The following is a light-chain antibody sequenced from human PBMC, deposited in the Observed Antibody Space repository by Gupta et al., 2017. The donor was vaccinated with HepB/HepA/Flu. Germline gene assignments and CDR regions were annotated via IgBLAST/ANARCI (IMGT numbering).Light chain of an antibody. CDR3: LQSDILWIT. Sequence: DIQMTQSPSSLSASVGDRVTITCRASQSISSYLNWYQQKPGKAPKLLIYAASSLQSGVPSRFSGSGSGTDFTLTISRLQPEDFATYYCLQSDILWITFGGGTKVEIK. CDR1: QSISSY. CDR2: AAS. J-gene: IGKJ4*01. V-gene: IGKV1-39*01.